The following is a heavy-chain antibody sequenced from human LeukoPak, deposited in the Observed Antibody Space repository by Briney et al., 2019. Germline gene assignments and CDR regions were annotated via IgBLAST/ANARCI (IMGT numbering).Heavy chain of an antibody. V-gene: IGHV3-7*01. D-gene: IGHD3-22*01. CDR1: GFTFSSYW. Sequence: GGSLRLSCAASGFTFSSYWMSWVRQAPGKGLEWVANIKQDGSEKYYVDSVKGRFTISRDNAKNSLYLQMNSLRAEDTAVYYCARVPWDSSSYYPIDYWGQGILVTVSS. J-gene: IGHJ4*02. CDR2: IKQDGSEK. CDR3: ARVPWDSSSYYPIDY.